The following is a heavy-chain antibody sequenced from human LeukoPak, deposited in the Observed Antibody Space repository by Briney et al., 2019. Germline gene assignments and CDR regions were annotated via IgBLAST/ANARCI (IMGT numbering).Heavy chain of an antibody. V-gene: IGHV3-21*01. CDR3: AREKEGYCSRTSCYLDYYYYYMDV. J-gene: IGHJ6*03. CDR2: ISSSSSYI. D-gene: IGHD2-2*01. CDR1: GFTFSSYW. Sequence: GGSLKLSCAASGFTFSSYWMHWVRQAPGKGLEWVSSISSSSSYIYYADSVKGRFTISRDNAKNSLYLQMNSLRAEDTAVYYCAREKEGYCSRTSCYLDYYYYYMDVWGKGTTVTISS.